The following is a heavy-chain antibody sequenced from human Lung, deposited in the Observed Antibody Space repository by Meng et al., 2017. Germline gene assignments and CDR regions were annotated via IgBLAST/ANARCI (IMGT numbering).Heavy chain of an antibody. V-gene: IGHV4-4*02. CDR3: TKNDFYCLGY. Sequence: QGLLQEAGPGLVKPSGTLSLTCAVSGGSISSDNWWSWVRQPPGKGLEWIGEIYHSGSTNYNPSLKSRITISVDKPKNQFSLTLSSVTAADTAVYYCTKNDFYCLGYWGQGTLVTVSS. D-gene: IGHD2-21*01. CDR1: GGSISSDNW. CDR2: IYHSGST. J-gene: IGHJ4*02.